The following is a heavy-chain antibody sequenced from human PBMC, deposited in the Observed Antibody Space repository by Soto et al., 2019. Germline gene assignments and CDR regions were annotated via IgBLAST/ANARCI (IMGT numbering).Heavy chain of an antibody. CDR1: GGSISSGGYY. D-gene: IGHD2-2*03. V-gene: IGHV4-31*03. CDR2: IYYSGST. J-gene: IGHJ4*02. CDR3: ARATLDIVVVPAAIQFDY. Sequence: SETLSLTCTVSGGSISSGGYYWSWIRQHPGKGLEWIGYIYYSGSTYYNPSLKSRVTISVDTSKNQFSLKLSSVTAADTAVYYCARATLDIVVVPAAIQFDYWGQGTLVTVSS.